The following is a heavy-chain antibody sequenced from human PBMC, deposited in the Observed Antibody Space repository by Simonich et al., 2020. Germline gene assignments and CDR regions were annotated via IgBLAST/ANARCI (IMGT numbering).Heavy chain of an antibody. D-gene: IGHD2-15*01. Sequence: EVQLVESGGGLVQPGRSLRLSCAASGFTFDDYAMHWVRQAPGKGREGVSSISWNSGSIGYAESVKGRFTISRDNAKNSLYLQMNSLRAEDTALYYCAKDMGYCSGGSCYYFDYWGQGTLVTVSS. CDR1: GFTFDDYA. V-gene: IGHV3-9*01. J-gene: IGHJ4*02. CDR2: ISWNSGSI. CDR3: AKDMGYCSGGSCYYFDY.